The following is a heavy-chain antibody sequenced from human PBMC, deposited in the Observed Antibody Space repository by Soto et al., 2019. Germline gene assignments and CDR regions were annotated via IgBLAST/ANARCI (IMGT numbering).Heavy chain of an antibody. J-gene: IGHJ6*02. CDR2: IYYSGST. D-gene: IGHD2-2*01. CDR1: GGSISSGGYY. Sequence: QVQLQESGPGLVKPSQTLSLTCTVSGGSISSGGYYWSWIRQHPGKGLEWIGYIYYSGSTYYNPSLKSRVTISVDTSKKQSSLKLSSVTAADTAVYYCARVLGYCSSTSCYLPRRYYYYYGMDVWGQGTTVTVSS. V-gene: IGHV4-31*03. CDR3: ARVLGYCSSTSCYLPRRYYYYYGMDV.